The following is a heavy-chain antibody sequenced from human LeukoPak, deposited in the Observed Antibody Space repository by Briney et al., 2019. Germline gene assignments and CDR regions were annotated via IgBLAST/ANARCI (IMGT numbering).Heavy chain of an antibody. D-gene: IGHD4-23*01. Sequence: SETLSLTCTVSGGSISSYYWSWLRQPPGKGLEWIGYIYYSGSTNYNPSLKSRVTISVDTSKNQFSLKLSSVTAADTAVYYCARYMSGGLVVGWGQGTLVTVSS. CDR2: IYYSGST. J-gene: IGHJ4*02. CDR1: GGSISSYY. CDR3: ARYMSGGLVVG. V-gene: IGHV4-59*01.